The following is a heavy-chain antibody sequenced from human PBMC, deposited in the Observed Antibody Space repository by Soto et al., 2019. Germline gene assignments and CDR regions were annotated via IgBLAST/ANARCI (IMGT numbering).Heavy chain of an antibody. CDR1: GFTFSSYW. V-gene: IGHV3-74*01. D-gene: IGHD3-22*01. CDR3: AKDRSPYYYDSSGYLDFDY. CDR2: INSDGSNK. J-gene: IGHJ4*02. Sequence: GGSLRLSCAASGFTFSSYWMHWVCQAPGKGLVWVSRINSDGSNKYYADSVKGRFTISRDNSKNTLYLQMNSLRAEDTAVYYCAKDRSPYYYDSSGYLDFDYWGQGTLVTVSS.